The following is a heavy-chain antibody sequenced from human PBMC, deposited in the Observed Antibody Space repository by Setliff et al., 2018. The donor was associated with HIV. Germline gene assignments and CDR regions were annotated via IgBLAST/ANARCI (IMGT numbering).Heavy chain of an antibody. CDR3: ARRSAAGNYFDY. D-gene: IGHD6-13*01. J-gene: IGHJ4*02. V-gene: IGHV4-38-2*01. Sequence: SETLSLTCVVPGYSISSGSYWGWIRQPPGKGLEWIGKVYQSGSTDYNPSLKSRVTISVDTSKNQFSLKLNSVTAADTAVYYCARRSAAGNYFDYWGQGTLVTVSS. CDR2: VYQSGST. CDR1: GYSISSGSY.